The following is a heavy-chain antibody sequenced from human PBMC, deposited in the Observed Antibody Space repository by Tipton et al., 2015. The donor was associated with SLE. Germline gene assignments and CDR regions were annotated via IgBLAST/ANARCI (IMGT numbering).Heavy chain of an antibody. D-gene: IGHD3-3*01. V-gene: IGHV4-39*07. J-gene: IGHJ5*02. CDR2: IYYSGST. CDR1: GGSISSSSYY. CDR3: ARDGGFGVVTPNNWFDP. Sequence: TLSLTCTVSGGSISSSSYYWGWIRQPPGKGLEWIGSIYYSGSTYYNPSLKSRVTISVDTSKNPFSLKLSSVTAADTAVYYCARDGGFGVVTPNNWFDPWGQGTLVTVSS.